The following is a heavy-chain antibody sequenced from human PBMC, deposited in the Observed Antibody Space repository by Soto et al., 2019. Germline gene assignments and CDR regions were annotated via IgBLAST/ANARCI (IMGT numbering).Heavy chain of an antibody. CDR2: FDPEDGET. D-gene: IGHD3-10*01. CDR3: ATAFTMVRGVINIREPYYYYMDV. Sequence: ASVKVSCKVSGYTLTELSMHWVRQAPGKGLEGMGGFDPEDGETIYAQKFQGRVTMTEDTSTDTAYMELSSLRSEDTAVYYCATAFTMVRGVINIREPYYYYMDVWGKGTTVTVSS. J-gene: IGHJ6*03. V-gene: IGHV1-24*01. CDR1: GYTLTELS.